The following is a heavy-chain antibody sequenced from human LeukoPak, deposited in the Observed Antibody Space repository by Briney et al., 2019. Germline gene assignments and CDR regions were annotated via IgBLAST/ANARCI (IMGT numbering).Heavy chain of an antibody. J-gene: IGHJ6*02. CDR3: ARAPRGVRGVITYGMDV. CDR1: GFTFSSYD. V-gene: IGHV3-13*01. Sequence: PGGSLRLSCAASGFTFSSYDMHWVRQATGKGLEWVSAIGTAGETYYPGSVKGRFTISRENAKNSLYLQMNSLRAGDTAVYYCARAPRGVRGVITYGMDVWGQGTTVTVSS. D-gene: IGHD3-10*01. CDR2: IGTAGET.